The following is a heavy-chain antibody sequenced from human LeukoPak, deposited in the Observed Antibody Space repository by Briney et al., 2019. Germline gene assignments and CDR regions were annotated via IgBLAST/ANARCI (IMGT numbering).Heavy chain of an antibody. V-gene: IGHV3-74*01. Sequence: GGSLRLSCAASGFTVSSNYMSWVRQAPGKGLVWGSRISKDGSSTNYADSVKGRFTISRDNAKNTLYLQMSSLTAEDTAVYYCAASMAGFNWFDPWGQGTLVTVSS. CDR3: AASMAGFNWFDP. CDR2: ISKDGSST. J-gene: IGHJ5*02. D-gene: IGHD6-19*01. CDR1: GFTVSSNY.